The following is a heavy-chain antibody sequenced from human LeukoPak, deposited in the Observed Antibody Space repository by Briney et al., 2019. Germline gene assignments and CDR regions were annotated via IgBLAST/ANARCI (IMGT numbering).Heavy chain of an antibody. J-gene: IGHJ4*02. CDR3: ARGGLHYDFWSGYGIYFDY. CDR2: ISSNGGST. CDR1: GFTFSSYA. Sequence: PGGSLRLSCAASGFTFSSYAMHWVRQAPGKGLEYVSAISSNGGSTYYANSVKGRFTISRDNSKNTLYLQMGSLRAEDMAVYYCARGGLHYDFWSGYGIYFDYWGQGTLVTVPS. V-gene: IGHV3-64*01. D-gene: IGHD3-3*01.